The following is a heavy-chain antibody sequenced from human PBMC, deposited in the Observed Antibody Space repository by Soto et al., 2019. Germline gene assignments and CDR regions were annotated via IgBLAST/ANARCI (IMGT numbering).Heavy chain of an antibody. CDR3: WVYSGYDPFDY. V-gene: IGHV3-30*03. J-gene: IGHJ4*02. Sequence: QVQLVESGGGVVQPGRSLRLSCAASGFTFSSYGMHWVRQAPGKGLEWVAVISYDGSNKYYADSVKGRFTISRDNSKNTLYLQMNSLRSADTAVYYCWVYSGYDPFDYWGQGTLVTVSS. CDR2: ISYDGSNK. CDR1: GFTFSSYG. D-gene: IGHD5-12*01.